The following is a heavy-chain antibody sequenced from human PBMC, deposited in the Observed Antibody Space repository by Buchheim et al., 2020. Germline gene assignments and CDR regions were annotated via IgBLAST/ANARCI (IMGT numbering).Heavy chain of an antibody. D-gene: IGHD1-1*01. CDR2: IWYDGSNK. CDR3: ARDLQLEQVVDY. CDR1: GFTFSSYG. J-gene: IGHJ4*02. V-gene: IGHV3-33*01. Sequence: QVQLVESGGGVVQPGRSLRLSCAASGFTFSSYGMHWVRQAPGKGLEWVAVIWYDGSNKYYADSVKGRFTISRDNSQKTLDLQMNSLRAEDTAVYYCARDLQLEQVVDYWGQGTL.